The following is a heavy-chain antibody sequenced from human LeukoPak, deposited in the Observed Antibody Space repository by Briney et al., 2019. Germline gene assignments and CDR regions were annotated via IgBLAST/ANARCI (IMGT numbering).Heavy chain of an antibody. D-gene: IGHD3-3*01. CDR1: GGSISSHY. J-gene: IGHJ6*03. CDR2: IYYSGST. Sequence: PSETLSLTCTVSGGSISSHYWSWIRQPPGKGLEWIGYIYYSGSTNYNPSLKSRVTISVGTSKNQFSLKLSSVTAADTAVYYCARVPTNYDFWSGYYGDYYYYYMDVWGKGTTVTVSS. CDR3: ARVPTNYDFWSGYYGDYYYYYMDV. V-gene: IGHV4-59*11.